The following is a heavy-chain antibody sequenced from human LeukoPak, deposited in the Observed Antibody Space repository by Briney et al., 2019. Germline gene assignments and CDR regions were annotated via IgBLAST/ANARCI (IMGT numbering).Heavy chain of an antibody. CDR2: IHPGDSDT. Sequence: PGASLKISCQCSGSIFTNFWIGWVRQLPGKGLEWMGIIHPGDSDTRYSPSFQGQVTISADKSISTAYLQWNSLKASDTAMYYCARRSGSYFDYWGQGTLVTVSS. V-gene: IGHV5-51*01. D-gene: IGHD1-26*01. CDR1: GSIFTNFW. CDR3: ARRSGSYFDY. J-gene: IGHJ4*02.